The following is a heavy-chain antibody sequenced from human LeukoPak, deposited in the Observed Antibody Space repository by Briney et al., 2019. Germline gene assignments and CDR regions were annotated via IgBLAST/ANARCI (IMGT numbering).Heavy chain of an antibody. V-gene: IGHV4-34*01. D-gene: IGHD4-17*01. Sequence: SETLSLTCTVSGGSVRSGSYYWSWIRQPPGKGLEWIGEINHSGSTNYNPSLKSRVTISVDTSKNQFSLKLSSVTAADTAVYYCARGKIGYYYGDYDGYWGQGTLVTVSS. CDR1: GGSVRSGSYY. CDR3: ARGKIGYYYGDYDGY. CDR2: INHSGST. J-gene: IGHJ4*02.